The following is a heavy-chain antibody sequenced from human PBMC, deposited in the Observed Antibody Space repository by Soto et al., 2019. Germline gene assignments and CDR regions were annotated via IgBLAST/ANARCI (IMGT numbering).Heavy chain of an antibody. CDR3: ARIPGNYYYYGMDV. CDR2: IYYSGST. J-gene: IGHJ6*02. V-gene: IGHV4-61*08. Sequence: PSETLSLTCTVSGGSISSGGYYWSWIRQHPGKGLEWIGYIYYSGSTNYNPSLKSRVTISVDTSKNQFSLKLSSVTAADTAVYYCARIPGNYYYYGMDVWGQGTTVTVSS. CDR1: GGSISSGGYY.